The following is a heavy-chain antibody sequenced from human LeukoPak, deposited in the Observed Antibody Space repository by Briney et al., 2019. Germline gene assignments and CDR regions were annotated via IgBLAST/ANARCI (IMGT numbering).Heavy chain of an antibody. V-gene: IGHV6-1*01. CDR1: GDSVSSNTAA. CDR2: TFYRSKWYN. CDR3: ARDGWPAFDY. J-gene: IGHJ4*02. Sequence: SQTLSLTCVIVGDSVSSNTAAWNWIRQSPLRGLERLGRTFYRSKWYNDYAGSVKSRITISPDTSKNHFSLHLDSVTPEDTAMYYCARDGWPAFDYWGQGSLVTVSS. D-gene: IGHD2-15*01.